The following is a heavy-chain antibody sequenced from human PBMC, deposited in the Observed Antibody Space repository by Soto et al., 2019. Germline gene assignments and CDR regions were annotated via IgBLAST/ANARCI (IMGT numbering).Heavy chain of an antibody. D-gene: IGHD3-10*01. CDR3: TTDRVLSYYYYGMDV. Sequence: PGGPLRLPYTVSGFTFSNACMHCVRQDKGKGLEWVGRIKSKTDGGTTDYAAPVKGRFTISRDDSKNTLYLQMNSLKTEDTAVYYCTTDRVLSYYYYGMDVWGQGTTVTVSS. J-gene: IGHJ6*02. CDR1: GFTFSNAC. V-gene: IGHV3-15*07. CDR2: IKSKTDGGTT.